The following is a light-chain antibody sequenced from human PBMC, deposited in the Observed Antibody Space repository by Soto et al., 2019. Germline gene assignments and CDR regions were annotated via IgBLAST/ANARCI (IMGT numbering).Light chain of an antibody. V-gene: IGKV3-20*01. J-gene: IGKJ1*01. CDR2: GAF. CDR3: QQYVTSPWA. Sequence: EIVLTQSPATLSLSPGERATLSCRASPSVTNFLAWYQQKPGQAPRLLIYGAFNRATGIPDRFSGSGSGTDFTLTISRLEPEDFAVYYCQQYVTSPWAFGQGTKVAIE. CDR1: PSVTNF.